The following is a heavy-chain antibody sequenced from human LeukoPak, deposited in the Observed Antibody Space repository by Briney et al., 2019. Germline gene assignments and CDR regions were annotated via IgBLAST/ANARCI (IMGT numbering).Heavy chain of an antibody. D-gene: IGHD3-10*01. V-gene: IGHV1-18*01. CDR3: ARGKAYGSGSYYSEYFQH. Sequence: ASVKVSCKASGYTFTSYGISWVRQAPGQGLEWMGWISAYNGNTNYAQKLQGRVTMTTDTSTSTAYMELSRLRSDDTAVYYCARGKAYGSGSYYSEYFQHWGQGTLVTVSS. J-gene: IGHJ1*01. CDR2: ISAYNGNT. CDR1: GYTFTSYG.